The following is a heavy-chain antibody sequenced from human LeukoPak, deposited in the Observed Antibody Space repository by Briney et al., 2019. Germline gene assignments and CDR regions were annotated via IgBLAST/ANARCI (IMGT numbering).Heavy chain of an antibody. D-gene: IGHD3-3*01. Sequence: GGSLRLSCAASGFTFSDYYMSWIRQAPGKGLEWVLYISSSGSTIYYADSVKGRFTISRDNAKNSLYLQMNSLRAEDTAVYYCARAQNDFWSGYFDYWGQGILVTVSS. J-gene: IGHJ4*02. CDR3: ARAQNDFWSGYFDY. CDR2: ISSSGSTI. V-gene: IGHV3-11*04. CDR1: GFTFSDYY.